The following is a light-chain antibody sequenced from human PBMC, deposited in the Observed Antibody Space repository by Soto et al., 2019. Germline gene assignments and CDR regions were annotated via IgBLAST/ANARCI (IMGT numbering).Light chain of an antibody. CDR1: SSDVGGYNY. J-gene: IGLJ1*01. CDR3: SSYTSDIKFV. Sequence: QSALTQPASVSGSPGQSITISCTGTSSDVGGYNYVSWYQQHPGKAPKLIIYEVSNRPSGVSHRFSGSKSGNTAFLTISGLQAADESFYYCSSYTSDIKFVFGTGTKVTVL. CDR2: EVS. V-gene: IGLV2-14*01.